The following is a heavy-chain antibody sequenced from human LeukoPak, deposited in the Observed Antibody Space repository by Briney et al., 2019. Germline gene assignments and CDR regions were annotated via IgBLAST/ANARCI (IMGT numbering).Heavy chain of an antibody. CDR2: INPNSGGT. Sequence: EASVKVSCKASGYTFTGYYMHWVRQAPGQGLEWMGWINPNSGGTHYVQRFQGWVTMTRDTSISTAYLELSRLTSDDTAVYYCARGGPYYDSSRANDLNYWGQGTLVTVSS. CDR1: GYTFTGYY. CDR3: ARGGPYYDSSRANDLNY. J-gene: IGHJ4*02. D-gene: IGHD3-22*01. V-gene: IGHV1-2*04.